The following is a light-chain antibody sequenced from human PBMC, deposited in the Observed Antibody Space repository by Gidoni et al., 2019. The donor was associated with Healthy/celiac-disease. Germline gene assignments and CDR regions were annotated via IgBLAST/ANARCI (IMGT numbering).Light chain of an antibody. CDR3: QQYYGTPLT. Sequence: DIVMTQSPDSLTVSLGERATINCKSSQSVLYSPNNKNHLAWYQQKPGQPPKLLIYWASTRESGVPDRFTGSGSGTDFTLTISSLQAEDVAVYYCQQYYGTPLTFGEGTKVEIK. V-gene: IGKV4-1*01. CDR1: QSVLYSPNNKNH. CDR2: WAS. J-gene: IGKJ4*01.